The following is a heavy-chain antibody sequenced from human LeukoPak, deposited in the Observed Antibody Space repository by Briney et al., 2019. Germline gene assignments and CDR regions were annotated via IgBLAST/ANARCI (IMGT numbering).Heavy chain of an antibody. CDR2: IYSGGST. Sequence: GGSLRLSCAASGFTVSSNYMSWVRQAPGKGLEWVSVIYSGGSTYYADSVKGRFTISRDNSKNTLYLQMNSLRAEDTAVYYCASHIVVVTASWTDAFDIWGQGTMVTVSS. D-gene: IGHD2-21*02. CDR1: GFTVSSNY. CDR3: ASHIVVVTASWTDAFDI. V-gene: IGHV3-66*04. J-gene: IGHJ3*02.